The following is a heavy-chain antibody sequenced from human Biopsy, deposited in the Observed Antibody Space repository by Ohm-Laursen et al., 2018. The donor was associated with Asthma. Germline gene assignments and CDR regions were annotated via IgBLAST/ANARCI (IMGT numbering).Heavy chain of an antibody. J-gene: IGHJ4*02. Sequence: TLSLTCTVSYGSITSGGYYGTWIRQHPGKGPEWIGFIYYSGSTYYNPSPKSRVSISIDTSKNQFSLKLSSVTAADTAVYYCARAQDYYDSRGYYRSFDYWGQGTLVTVSS. V-gene: IGHV4-31*03. CDR1: YGSITSGGYY. D-gene: IGHD3-22*01. CDR2: IYYSGST. CDR3: ARAQDYYDSRGYYRSFDY.